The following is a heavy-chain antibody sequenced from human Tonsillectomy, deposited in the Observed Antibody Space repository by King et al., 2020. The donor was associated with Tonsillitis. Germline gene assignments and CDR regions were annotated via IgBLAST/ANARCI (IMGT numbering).Heavy chain of an antibody. CDR3: ASGTYYGMDV. J-gene: IGHJ6*02. CDR1: GGSISSYY. Sequence: HVQLQESGPGLVKPSETLSLTCTVSGGSISSYYWSWIRQPPGKGLEWIGYIYYSGSTNYNPSLKSRVTISVDTSKNQFSLKLSSVTAADTAVYYCASGTYYGMDVWGQGTTVTVSS. V-gene: IGHV4-59*01. CDR2: IYYSGST. D-gene: IGHD1-26*01.